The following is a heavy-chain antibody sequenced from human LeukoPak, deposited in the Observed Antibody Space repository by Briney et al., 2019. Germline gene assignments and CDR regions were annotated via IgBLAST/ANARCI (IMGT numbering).Heavy chain of an antibody. Sequence: PGGSLRLSCAASGFTFSSYGMHWVRQAPGKGLEWVAFIRYDGSNKYYADSVKGRFTISRDNSKNTLYLQMNSLRAEDTAVYYCAKTKLRFLEWLFPDYMDVWGKGTTVTVSS. D-gene: IGHD3-3*01. CDR1: GFTFSSYG. CDR3: AKTKLRFLEWLFPDYMDV. J-gene: IGHJ6*03. CDR2: IRYDGSNK. V-gene: IGHV3-30*02.